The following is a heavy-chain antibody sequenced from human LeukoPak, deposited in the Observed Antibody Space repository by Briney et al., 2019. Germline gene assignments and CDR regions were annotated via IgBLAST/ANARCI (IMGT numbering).Heavy chain of an antibody. D-gene: IGHD6-13*01. J-gene: IGHJ4*02. CDR3: TRKDGYASSWSFDY. CDR1: GFTFSDYY. CDR2: ISSSGSTT. V-gene: IGHV3-11*01. Sequence: GGSLRLSCAASGFTFSDYYMNWIRQAPGKGLEWVSSISSSGSTTNYADSAKGRFTISRDNAKNSLYLQMNSLRAEDTAVYYCTRKDGYASSWSFDYWGQGTLVTVSS.